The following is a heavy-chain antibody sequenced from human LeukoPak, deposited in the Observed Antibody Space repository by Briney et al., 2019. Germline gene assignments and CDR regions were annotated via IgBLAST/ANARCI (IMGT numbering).Heavy chain of an antibody. D-gene: IGHD5-12*01. Sequence: PSETLSLTCAVYGGSFSGYYWSWIRQPPGKGLEWIGEINHSGSTNYNPSLKSRVTISVDTSKNQFSLKLSSVTAADTAVYYCARGRSGYTRGDYWGQGTLVTVSS. CDR3: ARGRSGYTRGDY. V-gene: IGHV4-34*01. CDR2: INHSGST. J-gene: IGHJ4*02. CDR1: GGSFSGYY.